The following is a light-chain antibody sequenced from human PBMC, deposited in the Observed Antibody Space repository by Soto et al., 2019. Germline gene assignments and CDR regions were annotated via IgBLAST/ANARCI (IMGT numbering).Light chain of an antibody. J-gene: IGLJ1*01. CDR1: TSDVGGYNY. CDR2: EVN. Sequence: QSVLTQPASVSGSPGQSITISCTGTTSDVGGYNYVSWYQQHPGRAPKLLISEVNNRPSGVSNRFSGSKSGNTASLTISGLXAEDEADYYCSSYTSGSTPSVFGTGTKVTVL. V-gene: IGLV2-14*01. CDR3: SSYTSGSTPSV.